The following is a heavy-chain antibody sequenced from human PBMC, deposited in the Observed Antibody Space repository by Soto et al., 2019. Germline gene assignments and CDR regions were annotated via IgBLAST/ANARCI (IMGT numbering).Heavy chain of an antibody. J-gene: IGHJ6*03. CDR1: GYTFTSYD. D-gene: IGHD6-6*01. Sequence: ASVKVSCKASGYTFTSYDINWVRQATGQGLEWMGWMNPNSGKPGYAQKFQGRVTMTRNTSISTAYMELSSLRSEDTDVYYCARGVSRSSSRGRYYYYYYMDVWGKGTTVTVSS. V-gene: IGHV1-8*01. CDR3: ARGVSRSSSRGRYYYYYYMDV. CDR2: MNPNSGKP.